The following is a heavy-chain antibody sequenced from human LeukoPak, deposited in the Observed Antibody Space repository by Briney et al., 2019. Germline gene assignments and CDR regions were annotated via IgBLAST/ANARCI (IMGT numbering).Heavy chain of an antibody. D-gene: IGHD6-13*01. CDR3: ARGGSSRHTINY. CDR1: GFTFGDYW. V-gene: IGHV3-74*01. Sequence: GGSLRLSCEVSGFTFGDYWMHWVRQPPGKGLVWVSRINGDERSRAYADSVKGRFTISRDNAKNTLYLQMNSLRADDTAVYYCARGGSSRHTINYWGQGTLVTVSS. CDR2: INGDERSR. J-gene: IGHJ4*02.